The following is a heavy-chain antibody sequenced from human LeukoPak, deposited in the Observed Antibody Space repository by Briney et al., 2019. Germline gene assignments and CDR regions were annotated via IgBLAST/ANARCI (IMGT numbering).Heavy chain of an antibody. CDR1: GFTFTNYA. CDR3: AKNWRFGDFNDY. Sequence: GGSLRLSCAASGFTFTNYAMSWVRQPPGKGLEWVSAITSSGGSPLYADSVKGRFTISRDNSKNTLYLQMNSLRAEDTAVYYCAKNWRFGDFNDYWGQGTLVTVSS. D-gene: IGHD3-10*01. V-gene: IGHV3-23*01. J-gene: IGHJ4*02. CDR2: ITSSGGSP.